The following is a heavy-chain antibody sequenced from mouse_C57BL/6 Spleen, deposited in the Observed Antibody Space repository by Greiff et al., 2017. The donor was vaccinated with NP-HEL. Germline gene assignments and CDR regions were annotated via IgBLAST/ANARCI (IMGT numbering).Heavy chain of an antibody. D-gene: IGHD3-2*02. J-gene: IGHJ4*01. CDR2: IHPNSGST. CDR3: ARNLRGAYGGYAMDY. Sequence: QVQLQQPGAELVKPGASVKLSCKASGYTFTSYWMHWVKQRPGPGLEWIGMIHPNSGSTNYNEKFKSKATLTVDKSSSTTYMQLSSLTSEDSAVYYCARNLRGAYGGYAMDYWGQGTSVTVSS. V-gene: IGHV1-64*01. CDR1: GYTFTSYW.